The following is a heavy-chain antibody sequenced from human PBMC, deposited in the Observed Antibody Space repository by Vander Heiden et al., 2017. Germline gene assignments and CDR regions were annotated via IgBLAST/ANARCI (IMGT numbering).Heavy chain of an antibody. V-gene: IGHV3-21*01. CDR3: ASLPAAAGTGPFDY. D-gene: IGHD6-13*01. Sequence: EVQLVEPGGGLVKPGASLRLSCAASGFTFGSYSMNWVRQGPGKGLEWVSSISSSSSYIYYADSVKGRFTISRDNAKNSLYLQMNSLRAEDTAVYYCASLPAAAGTGPFDYWGQGTLVTVSS. J-gene: IGHJ4*02. CDR1: GFTFGSYS. CDR2: ISSSSSYI.